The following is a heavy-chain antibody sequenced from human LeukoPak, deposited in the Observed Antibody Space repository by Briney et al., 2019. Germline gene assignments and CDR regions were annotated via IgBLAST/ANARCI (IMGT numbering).Heavy chain of an antibody. D-gene: IGHD2-15*01. Sequence: GGSLRPSCAASGLAFSAYKMHWDRQAPRKGLVWVSRISTDGYTTDYADFVQGRFTASRDNTKNTWSLEMNSLRAEDTAVYYCVVGGSPGYWGQGTLVTVSS. CDR2: ISTDGYTT. CDR1: GLAFSAYK. J-gene: IGHJ4*02. V-gene: IGHV3-74*01. CDR3: VVGGSPGY.